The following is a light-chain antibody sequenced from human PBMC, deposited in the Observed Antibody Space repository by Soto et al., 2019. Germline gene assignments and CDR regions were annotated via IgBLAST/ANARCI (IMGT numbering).Light chain of an antibody. CDR1: QSVGKY. CDR3: QHYNSYSEA. J-gene: IGKJ1*01. V-gene: IGKV3-11*01. CDR2: DAS. Sequence: EIVRTQSPATLSLSPGERATLSGRASQSVGKYLVWYQQRPGQAPRLLIYDASNRATGIPARFSGSGSGTDFTLTISSLQPDDFATYYCQHYNSYSEAFGQGTKVDIK.